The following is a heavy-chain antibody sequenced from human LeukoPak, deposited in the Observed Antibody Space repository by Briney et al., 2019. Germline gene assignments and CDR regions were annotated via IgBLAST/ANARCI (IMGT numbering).Heavy chain of an antibody. Sequence: SGGSLGLSCAASGFTVSSNYMSWVRQAPGKGLEWVSVIYSGGSTYYADSVKGRFTISRDNAKNTLYLQMNSLRAEDTAVYYCARGSSGDFDYWGQGTLVTVSS. J-gene: IGHJ4*02. CDR1: GFTVSSNY. CDR3: ARGSSGDFDY. CDR2: IYSGGST. V-gene: IGHV3-53*01. D-gene: IGHD5-12*01.